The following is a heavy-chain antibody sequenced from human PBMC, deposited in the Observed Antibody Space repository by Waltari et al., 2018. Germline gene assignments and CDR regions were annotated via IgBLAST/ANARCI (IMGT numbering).Heavy chain of an antibody. CDR1: GGTFSSYA. V-gene: IGHV1-69*08. CDR2: ISPIFGTA. Sequence: QVQLVQSGAEVKKPGSLVKVSCKASGGTFSSYAISWVRQAPGQGLEWMGRISPIFGTANYAQKFQGRVTITADKSTSTAYMELSSLRSEDTAVYYCARGGTYYYDSSGDYWGQGTLVTVSS. CDR3: ARGGTYYYDSSGDY. D-gene: IGHD3-22*01. J-gene: IGHJ4*02.